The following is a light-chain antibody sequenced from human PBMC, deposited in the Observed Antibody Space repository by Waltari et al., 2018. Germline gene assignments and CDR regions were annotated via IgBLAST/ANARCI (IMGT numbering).Light chain of an antibody. CDR3: QQRYNWPPWT. CDR1: QSVSNF. Sequence: DIVLTQSPATLSLSPGERATLSCRASQSVSNFLAWYQQKPGQAPRLLIDDASNRATGIPARFSGSGSGTDFTLTISSLEPEDFAVYYCQQRYNWPPWTFGQGTKVEIK. J-gene: IGKJ1*01. CDR2: DAS. V-gene: IGKV3-11*01.